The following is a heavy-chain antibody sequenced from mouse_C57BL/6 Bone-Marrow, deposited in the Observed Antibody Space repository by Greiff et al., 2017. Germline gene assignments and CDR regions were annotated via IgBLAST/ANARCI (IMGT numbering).Heavy chain of an antibody. CDR2: INPGSGGT. V-gene: IGHV1-54*01. CDR1: GYAFTNYL. CDR3: ARSPRRLPYFDY. D-gene: IGHD1-2*01. Sequence: VLLQQSGAELVRPGTSVKVSCKASGYAFTNYLIEWVKQRPGQGLEWIGVINPGSGGTIYNEKFKGKATLTADKSSSTAYMQLSSLTSKADAVDVCARSPRRLPYFDYGGQGTPVTVSS. J-gene: IGHJ2*01.